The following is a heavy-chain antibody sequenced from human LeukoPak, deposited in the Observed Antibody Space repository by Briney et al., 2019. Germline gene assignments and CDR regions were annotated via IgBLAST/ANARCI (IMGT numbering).Heavy chain of an antibody. D-gene: IGHD5-12*01. CDR2: IYYSGST. CDR1: GGSISSYY. J-gene: IGHJ4*02. V-gene: IGHV4-59*01. CDR3: ARNRGRGYDYDGLYYFDY. Sequence: SETLSLTCIASGGSISSYYWSWIRQPPGKGLEWIGYIYYSGSTNYNPSLKSRVTISVDTSKNQFSLKLSSVTAADTAVYYCARNRGRGYDYDGLYYFDYWGQGTLVTVSS.